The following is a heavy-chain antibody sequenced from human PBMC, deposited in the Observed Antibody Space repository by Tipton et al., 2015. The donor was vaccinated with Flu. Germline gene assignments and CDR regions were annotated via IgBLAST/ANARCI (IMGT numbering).Heavy chain of an antibody. CDR3: ARDMRVGCTGGSCFPIDY. J-gene: IGHJ4*02. D-gene: IGHD2-15*01. V-gene: IGHV3-30*16. Sequence: RSLRLSCAASGFTFSSHAMHWVRQAPGKGLEWVAVIAYDGSNKIYADSVKGRFTLSRDNSKNTLYLQMNSLRAEDTAVYYCARDMRVGCTGGSCFPIDYWGQGTLVTVSS. CDR2: IAYDGSNK. CDR1: GFTFSSHA.